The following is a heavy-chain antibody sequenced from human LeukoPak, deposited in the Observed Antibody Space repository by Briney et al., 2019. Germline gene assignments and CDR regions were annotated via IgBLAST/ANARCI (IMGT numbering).Heavy chain of an antibody. Sequence: GGSLRLSCAASGFTFSSYAMSWVRQAPGKGLEWVSAISGSGGSTYYADSVKGRFTISRDNSKDTLYLQMNSLRAEDTAVYYCAVALTTPTYYFDYWGQGTLVTVSS. V-gene: IGHV3-23*01. J-gene: IGHJ4*02. CDR1: GFTFSSYA. CDR3: AVALTTPTYYFDY. D-gene: IGHD4-11*01. CDR2: ISGSGGST.